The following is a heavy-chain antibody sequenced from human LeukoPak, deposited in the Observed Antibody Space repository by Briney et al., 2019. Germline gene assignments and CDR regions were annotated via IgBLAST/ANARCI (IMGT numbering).Heavy chain of an antibody. V-gene: IGHV1-2*02. Sequence: ASVTVSCKASGYIFTAYYLHWVRQAPGLGLEWMGWINPNNGGTMYAQKFQGRLTMTLDTSISTLYMELSSLTSDDTAVYYCARDDRATHDYWGQGTLVTVSS. CDR3: ARDDRATHDY. CDR2: INPNNGGT. J-gene: IGHJ4*02. CDR1: GYIFTAYY.